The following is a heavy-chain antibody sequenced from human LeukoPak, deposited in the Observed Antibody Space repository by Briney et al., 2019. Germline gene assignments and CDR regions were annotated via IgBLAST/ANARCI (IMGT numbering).Heavy chain of an antibody. J-gene: IGHJ4*02. CDR2: LYSSGGT. CDR3: ARGSGQAPYYSDSSGYDY. V-gene: IGHV3-66*02. CDR1: GFSVNYNY. D-gene: IGHD3-22*01. Sequence: GGSLRLSCAASGFSVNYNYMSWVRQAPGKGLEWASVLYSSGGTYYADSVKGRFSISRDNSKNTLYLQMNSLRTEDTAVYYCARGSGQAPYYSDSSGYDYWGQGTLVTVSS.